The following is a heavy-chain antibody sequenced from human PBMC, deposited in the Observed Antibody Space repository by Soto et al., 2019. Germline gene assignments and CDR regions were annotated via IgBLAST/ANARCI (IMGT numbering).Heavy chain of an antibody. CDR3: ARGPSSLTRFDY. Sequence: XGSLRLSCAAAGFTFSSYALHWVRQAPGKGLEWVAVISYDGSNKDYAGSVKGRFTISRDNSKNTLYLQMNSLRAEDTAVYYCARGPSSLTRFDYWGQGSLVTVSS. CDR1: GFTFSSYA. D-gene: IGHD2-2*01. CDR2: ISYDGSNK. J-gene: IGHJ4*02. V-gene: IGHV3-30-3*01.